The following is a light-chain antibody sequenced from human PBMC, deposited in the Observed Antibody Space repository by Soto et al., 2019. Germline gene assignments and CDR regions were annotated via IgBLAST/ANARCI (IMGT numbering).Light chain of an antibody. CDR1: QSISSH. CDR3: QHRINCPLT. V-gene: IGKV3-11*01. Sequence: EIVLTQSPATLSLSPGERATLSCRASQSISSHLAWYQQKPGQAPRLLIYGASNRATGIPARFSGSGSGTAFTLTISSLEPEYFAVYYCQHRINCPLTFGGGTKVEIK. J-gene: IGKJ4*01. CDR2: GAS.